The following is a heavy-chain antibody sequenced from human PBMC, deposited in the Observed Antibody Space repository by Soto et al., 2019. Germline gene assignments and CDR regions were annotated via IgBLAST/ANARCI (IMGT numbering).Heavy chain of an antibody. CDR2: ISYDGSSK. CDR1: GLTFRSYG. Sequence: GGSLRLSCAVSGLTFRSYGMHWVRQAPVKGLEWVAVISYDGSSKYYGDSVKGRFTISRDDSQNTVYLQMNSLRAEDTAVYYCAKLGFTIDDMDVWGQGTTVTVSS. V-gene: IGHV3-30*18. D-gene: IGHD3-10*01. CDR3: AKLGFTIDDMDV. J-gene: IGHJ6*02.